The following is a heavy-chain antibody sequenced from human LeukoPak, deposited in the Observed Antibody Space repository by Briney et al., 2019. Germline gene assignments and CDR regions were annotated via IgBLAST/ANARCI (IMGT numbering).Heavy chain of an antibody. CDR3: ARALTVTTAGFDP. J-gene: IGHJ5*02. CDR2: ISSSSSYI. V-gene: IGHV3-21*04. Sequence: GGSLRLSCAASGFTFSSYSMNWVRQAPGKGLEWVSSISSSSSYIYYADSVKGRFTISRDNAKNSLYLQMNSLRAEDTAVYYCARALTVTTAGFDPWGQGTLVTVSS. CDR1: GFTFSSYS. D-gene: IGHD4-17*01.